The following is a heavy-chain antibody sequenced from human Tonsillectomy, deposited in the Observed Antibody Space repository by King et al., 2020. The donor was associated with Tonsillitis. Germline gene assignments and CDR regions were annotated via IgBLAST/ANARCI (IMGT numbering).Heavy chain of an antibody. D-gene: IGHD5-24*01. CDR1: GFTVSSNY. Sequence: VQLVESGGGLVQPGGSLRLSCAASGFTVSSNYMSWVRQAPGKGLEWVSVIYSGGSTYYADSVKGRFTISRDNSTNTLYLQMNSLRAEDTAVYYCAKVGGYNYVNYFDYWGQGTLVTVSS. V-gene: IGHV3-66*01. J-gene: IGHJ4*02. CDR3: AKVGGYNYVNYFDY. CDR2: IYSGGST.